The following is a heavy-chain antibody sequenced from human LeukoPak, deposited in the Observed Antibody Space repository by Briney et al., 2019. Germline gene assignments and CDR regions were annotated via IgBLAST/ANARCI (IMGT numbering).Heavy chain of an antibody. Sequence: GRSLRLSCAASGFTFDDYAMHWVRHAPGKGLEWVSGISWNSGSIGYADSVKGRFTISRDNAKNSLYLQMNSLRAEDTALYYCAKDRGTMIVVYYFDYWGQGTLVTVSS. CDR1: GFTFDDYA. CDR2: ISWNSGSI. CDR3: AKDRGTMIVVYYFDY. D-gene: IGHD3-22*01. V-gene: IGHV3-9*01. J-gene: IGHJ4*02.